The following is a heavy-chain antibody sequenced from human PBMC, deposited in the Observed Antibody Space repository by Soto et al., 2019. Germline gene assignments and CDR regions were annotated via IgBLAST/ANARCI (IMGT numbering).Heavy chain of an antibody. CDR2: IWNDGIRK. CDR1: GFTFSSYA. J-gene: IGHJ4*02. CDR3: ARDDDNDANALDY. V-gene: IGHV3-33*08. Sequence: GGSLRLSCAASGFTFSSYAMHWVRQAPGKGLEWVALIWNDGIRKVYVDSVKGRFTISRDNSKNTLDLQMNNLRDEDTAVYYCARDDDNDANALDYWGPGTLVTVSS.